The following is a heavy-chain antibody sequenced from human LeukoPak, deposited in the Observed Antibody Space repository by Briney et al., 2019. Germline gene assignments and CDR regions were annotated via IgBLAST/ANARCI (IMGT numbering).Heavy chain of an antibody. CDR1: GGTFSSYA. Sequence: SVKVSCKASGGTFSSYAISWVRQAPGQGLEWMGGIIPIFGTANYAQKFQGRVTITADKSTSTAYMELSSLRSEDTAVYYCASGRPTVTTVLSYWGQGTLVTVSS. V-gene: IGHV1-69*06. CDR3: ASGRPTVTTVLSY. J-gene: IGHJ4*02. D-gene: IGHD4-17*01. CDR2: IIPIFGTA.